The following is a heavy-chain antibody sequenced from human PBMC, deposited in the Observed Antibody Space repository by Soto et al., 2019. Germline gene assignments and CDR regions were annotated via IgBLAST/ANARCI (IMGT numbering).Heavy chain of an antibody. CDR2: IYWDDDK. D-gene: IGHD3-16*01. J-gene: IGHJ5*02. V-gene: IGHV2-5*02. CDR1: GFSLSTSGVG. CDR3: AHRRPTARFGDGFDP. Sequence: QITLKESGPTLVKPTQTLTLTCTFSGFSLSTSGVGVGWIRQPPGKALEWLALIYWDDDKRYSPSLKSRLTITKDTSKNHVVLTMTNMDPVDTATYYCAHRRPTARFGDGFDPWGQGTLVTVSS.